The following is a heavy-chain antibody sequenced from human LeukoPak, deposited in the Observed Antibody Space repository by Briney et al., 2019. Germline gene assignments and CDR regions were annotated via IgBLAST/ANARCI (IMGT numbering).Heavy chain of an antibody. J-gene: IGHJ1*01. CDR3: ARDPGDCTNGVCYFYFQH. D-gene: IGHD2-8*01. CDR1: GFTSSSYA. Sequence: PGGSLRLSCAASGFTSSSYAMHWVRQAPGKGLEWVAVISYDGSNKYYADSVKGRFTISRDNSKNTLYLQMNSLRAEDTAVYYCARDPGDCTNGVCYFYFQHWGQGTLVTVSS. CDR2: ISYDGSNK. V-gene: IGHV3-30-3*01.